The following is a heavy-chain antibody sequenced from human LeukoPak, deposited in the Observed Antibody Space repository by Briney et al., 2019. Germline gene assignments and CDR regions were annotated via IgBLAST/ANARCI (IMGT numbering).Heavy chain of an antibody. CDR3: ATSSSWVDY. D-gene: IGHD6-13*01. Sequence: AGGSLRLSCAASGFTFSSYDMHWVRQAPGKGLEWVANIKQDGSEKYYVDSVKGRFTISRDNAKNSLYLQMNSLRAEDTAVYYCATSSSWVDYWGQGTLVTVSS. CDR1: GFTFSSYD. CDR2: IKQDGSEK. J-gene: IGHJ4*02. V-gene: IGHV3-7*03.